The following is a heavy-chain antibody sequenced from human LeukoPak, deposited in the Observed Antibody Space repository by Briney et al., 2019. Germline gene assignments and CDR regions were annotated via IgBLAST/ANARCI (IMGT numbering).Heavy chain of an antibody. V-gene: IGHV4-38-2*01. CDR1: GYSISSGYY. D-gene: IGHD3-10*01. J-gene: IGHJ3*02. Sequence: SETLSLTCAVSGYSISSGYYWGWIRPPLGKGLEWIGSIYHSGSTYYNPSLKSRVTISVDTSKNQFSLKLSSVTAADTAVYYCARLLDYYGSGSYPFGDAFDIWGQGTMVTVSS. CDR3: ARLLDYYGSGSYPFGDAFDI. CDR2: IYHSGST.